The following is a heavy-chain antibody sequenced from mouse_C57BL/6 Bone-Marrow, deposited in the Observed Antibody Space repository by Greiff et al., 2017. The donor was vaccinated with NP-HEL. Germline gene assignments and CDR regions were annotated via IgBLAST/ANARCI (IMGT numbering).Heavy chain of an antibody. V-gene: IGHV1-55*01. D-gene: IGHD2-2*01. CDR1: GYTFTSYW. CDR2: IYPGSGST. Sequence: QVQLQQPGAELVKPGASVKMSCKASGYTFTSYWITWVKQRPGQGLEWIGDIYPGSGSTNYIEKFKSKATLTVDTSSSTAYIQLSSLTSEDAAVDYCASYGYSFAYWGQGTLVTVSA. J-gene: IGHJ3*01. CDR3: ASYGYSFAY.